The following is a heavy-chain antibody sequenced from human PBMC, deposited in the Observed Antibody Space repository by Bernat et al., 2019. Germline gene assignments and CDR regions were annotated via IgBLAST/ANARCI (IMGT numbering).Heavy chain of an antibody. Sequence: QVQLQQSGPGLVKPSQTLSLTCAISGDSVSSNSAAWNWIRQSPSRGLEWLGRTYYRSKWYNDYAVSVKSRITINPDTSKNQFSLQLNSVTPEDTAVYYCARGGLGPLGFGESPAFDYWGQGTLVTVSS. CDR1: GDSVSSNSAA. CDR2: TYYRSKWYN. V-gene: IGHV6-1*01. CDR3: ARGGLGPLGFGESPAFDY. J-gene: IGHJ4*02. D-gene: IGHD3-10*01.